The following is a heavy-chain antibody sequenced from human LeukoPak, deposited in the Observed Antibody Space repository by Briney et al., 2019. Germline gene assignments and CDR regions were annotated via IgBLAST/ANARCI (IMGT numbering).Heavy chain of an antibody. CDR3: ARGYCSSTSCYRAY. J-gene: IGHJ4*02. D-gene: IGHD2-2*02. Sequence: PGGSLRLSCAASGFTFSAYWMHWVRQAPGKGLVWVSRINDDETVTNYADSVKGRFTISRDNAKNTLYLQMNSLRAEDTAVYYCARGYCSSTSCYRAYWGQGTLVTVSS. V-gene: IGHV3-74*01. CDR1: GFTFSAYW. CDR2: INDDETVT.